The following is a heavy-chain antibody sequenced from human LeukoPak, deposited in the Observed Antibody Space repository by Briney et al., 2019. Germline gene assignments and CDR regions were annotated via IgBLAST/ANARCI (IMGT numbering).Heavy chain of an antibody. CDR2: INHSGST. CDR1: GGSFSGYY. D-gene: IGHD2-15*01. V-gene: IGHV4-34*01. CDR3: ARSIVVVVAARRYNWFDP. Sequence: PSETLSLTCAVYGGSFSGYYRSWIRQPPGKGLEWIGEINHSGSTNYNPSLKSRVTISVDTSKNQFSLKLSSVTAADTAVYYCARSIVVVVAARRYNWFDPWGQGTLVTVSS. J-gene: IGHJ5*02.